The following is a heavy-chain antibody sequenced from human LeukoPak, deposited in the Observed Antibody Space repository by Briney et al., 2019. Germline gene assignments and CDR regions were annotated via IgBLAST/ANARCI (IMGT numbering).Heavy chain of an antibody. CDR1: GYTFTDYY. D-gene: IGHD2-15*01. Sequence: GASVKVSCKASGYTFTDYYMHWVRQAPGQGLEWMGWINPNTGGTKYAQNFQGRVTMTRDTSISTAYMELNSLRSEDTAVYYCARIDHTYCSGGSCSRGYFDYWGQGTLVTVSS. V-gene: IGHV1-2*02. J-gene: IGHJ4*02. CDR3: ARIDHTYCSGGSCSRGYFDY. CDR2: INPNTGGT.